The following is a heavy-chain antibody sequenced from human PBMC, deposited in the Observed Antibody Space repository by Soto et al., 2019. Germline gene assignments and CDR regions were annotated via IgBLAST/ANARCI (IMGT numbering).Heavy chain of an antibody. CDR1: GGSISGSLYY. D-gene: IGHD5-12*01. V-gene: IGHV4-39*01. CDR2: IFYGRST. Sequence: QLQLQESGPGLVKPSETLSLTCTVSGGSISGSLYYWGWIRQPPGKGLEWIGSIFYGRSTYYNPSLKSRVTISVDTSKNQFSLKRSSVTAADTAVYYCARLGGYSGYDPFDPWGQGTLVTVSS. J-gene: IGHJ5*02. CDR3: ARLGGYSGYDPFDP.